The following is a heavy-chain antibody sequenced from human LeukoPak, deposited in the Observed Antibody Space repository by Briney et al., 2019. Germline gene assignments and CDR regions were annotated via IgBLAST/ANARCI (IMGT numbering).Heavy chain of an antibody. Sequence: PSENLSLTCAVYGGSFSGYYWTWIRQPPGKGLEWIGEINHSGSTNYNPSLKSRVTISVDTSKNQFSLNLSSVTAADTAVYYCATSPNYDFWSGYYDYWGQGTLVTVSS. D-gene: IGHD3-3*01. CDR3: ATSPNYDFWSGYYDY. J-gene: IGHJ4*02. V-gene: IGHV4-34*01. CDR2: INHSGST. CDR1: GGSFSGYY.